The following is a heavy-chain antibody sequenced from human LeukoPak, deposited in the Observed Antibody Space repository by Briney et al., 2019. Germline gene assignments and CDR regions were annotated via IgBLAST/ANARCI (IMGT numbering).Heavy chain of an antibody. J-gene: IGHJ4*02. CDR3: ARGYNYFDY. Sequence: GGSLRLSCAASGFTFSGYWMSWVRQAPGKGLEWVANIKQDGSEKYYVDSVKGRFTISRDNAKNSLYLQMNSLRAEDTAVYFCARGYNYFDYWGQGTLVTVSS. CDR2: IKQDGSEK. V-gene: IGHV3-7*01. D-gene: IGHD5-24*01. CDR1: GFTFSGYW.